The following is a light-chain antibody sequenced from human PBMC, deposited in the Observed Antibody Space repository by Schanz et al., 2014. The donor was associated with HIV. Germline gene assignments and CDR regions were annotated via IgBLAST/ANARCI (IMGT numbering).Light chain of an antibody. CDR1: SSNIGSHT. Sequence: QPVLTQPPSASGTPGQRVTISCSGSSSNIGSHTVNWYQQLPGTAPKLLMYSNDLRPSGVPDRFSGSKSGTSASLAITGLQAEDEAEYYCQAYDSSLSGLVFGGGTKLTVL. V-gene: IGLV1-44*01. CDR2: SND. CDR3: QAYDSSLSGLV. J-gene: IGLJ3*02.